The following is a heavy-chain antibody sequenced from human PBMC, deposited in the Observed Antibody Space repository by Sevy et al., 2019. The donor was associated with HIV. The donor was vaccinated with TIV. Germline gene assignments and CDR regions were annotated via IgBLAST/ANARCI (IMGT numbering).Heavy chain of an antibody. Sequence: GGSLRLSCAASGFTFSSYWMSWVRQAPGKGLEWVANIKQDGSEKYYVDSVKGRFTISRDNAKNSLYLQMNSLRAEDTAVYYCARGCDCSGGSCYAPGYMDVWGKGTTVTVSS. D-gene: IGHD2-15*01. J-gene: IGHJ6*03. CDR3: ARGCDCSGGSCYAPGYMDV. CDR2: IKQDGSEK. V-gene: IGHV3-7*01. CDR1: GFTFSSYW.